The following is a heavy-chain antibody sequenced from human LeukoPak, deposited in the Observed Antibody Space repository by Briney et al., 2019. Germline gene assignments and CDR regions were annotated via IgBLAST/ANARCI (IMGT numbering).Heavy chain of an antibody. J-gene: IGHJ6*03. V-gene: IGHV3-23*01. D-gene: IGHD3-16*01. CDR3: AKLGGQEVYNYYVGV. Sequence: GSLRLSFEASGFTFSCYSMSWVRQAPGKGLEWVLGIIDSGDITYYANSVKGRFTISRDNSKNTLYLQMNSLRAEDTAVYYCAKLGGQEVYNYYVGVWGKGTTVAVSS. CDR1: GFTFSCYS. CDR2: IIDSGDIT.